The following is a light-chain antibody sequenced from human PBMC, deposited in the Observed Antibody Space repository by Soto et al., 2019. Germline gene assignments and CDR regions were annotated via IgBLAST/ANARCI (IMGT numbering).Light chain of an antibody. CDR1: QSISSW. Sequence: DIQMTQSPSTLSASVGDRVTITCRASQSISSWLAWYQQKPGKAPKLLIYKASTLESGVPSRFSGSGSGTEFTLTISSLQPDDFATYDCQHYNSYSTFGQGTKVEIK. J-gene: IGKJ1*01. CDR3: QHYNSYST. V-gene: IGKV1-5*03. CDR2: KAS.